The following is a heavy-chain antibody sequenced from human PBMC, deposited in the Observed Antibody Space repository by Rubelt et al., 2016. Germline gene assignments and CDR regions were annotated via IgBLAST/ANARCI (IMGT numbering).Heavy chain of an antibody. J-gene: IGHJ4*02. Sequence: QLQLQESGPGVVKPSETLSLTCTVSGVSISSSSYYWGWIRQPPGKGLEWIGSIYYSGSTYYNPSLKSRVTISVDTSKNQFSRKLSPVTAADTAVYYGARKSRIPAAMGFDYWGQGTLVTVSS. D-gene: IGHD2-2*01. CDR3: ARKSRIPAAMGFDY. CDR2: IYYSGST. CDR1: GVSISSSSYY. V-gene: IGHV4-39*01.